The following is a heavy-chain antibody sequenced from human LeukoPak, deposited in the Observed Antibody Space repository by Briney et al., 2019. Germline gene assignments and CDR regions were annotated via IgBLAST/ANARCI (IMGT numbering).Heavy chain of an antibody. V-gene: IGHV3-23*01. Sequence: GGSLRLSCAASGFTFSSHGMNWVRQAPGKGLEWVSGISPSGGITYYTDSVKGRFTISRDNSKNTVSLQMNSLRGEDTAVYYCARWDSVATTMEDWFDPWGQGTLVTVSS. D-gene: IGHD1-1*01. J-gene: IGHJ5*02. CDR2: ISPSGGIT. CDR1: GFTFSSHG. CDR3: ARWDSVATTMEDWFDP.